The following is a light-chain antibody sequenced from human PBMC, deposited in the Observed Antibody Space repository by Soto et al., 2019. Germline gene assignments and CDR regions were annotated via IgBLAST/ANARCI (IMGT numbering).Light chain of an antibody. CDR3: SSYTSSSRNV. J-gene: IGLJ1*01. Sequence: QSALTQPASVSGSPGQSITISCTGTSNDVGGYNYVSWYQQHPGKAPKLMIYDVSNRPSGVSNRFSGSKSGNTASLTISGLQAEDEADYYCSSYTSSSRNVFGTGTKVTVL. CDR2: DVS. CDR1: SNDVGGYNY. V-gene: IGLV2-14*01.